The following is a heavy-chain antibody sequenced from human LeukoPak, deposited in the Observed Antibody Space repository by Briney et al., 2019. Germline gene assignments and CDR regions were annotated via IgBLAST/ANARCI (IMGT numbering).Heavy chain of an antibody. J-gene: IGHJ5*01. CDR3: ARRHDSSGYYYVGDNCFDS. Sequence: GESLKISCKVSGYSFTSYSIGWVRQMPGKGLGWVGIISPDDSDTTYSPSFQGQVTFSVDTSISTTFLQWSSLKASDPAMYYCARRHDSSGYYYVGDNCFDSWGQGTLVTVSS. D-gene: IGHD3-22*01. V-gene: IGHV5-51*01. CDR2: ISPDDSDT. CDR1: GYSFTSYS.